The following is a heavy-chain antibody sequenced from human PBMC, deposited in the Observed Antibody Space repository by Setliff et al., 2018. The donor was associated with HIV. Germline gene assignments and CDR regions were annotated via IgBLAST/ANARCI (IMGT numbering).Heavy chain of an antibody. J-gene: IGHJ4*02. D-gene: IGHD5-18*01. Sequence: PGGSLRLSCEVSGFTISDNYMAWVRQAPGQGLELVSLIYGDDDIFYGDSVEGRFDIFRDNSKNTLYLQMNSLRAEDTAVYYCARGERGYSYGPYYFDYWGQGTLVTVSS. CDR2: IYGDDDI. CDR1: GFTISDNY. V-gene: IGHV3-66*02. CDR3: ARGERGYSYGPYYFDY.